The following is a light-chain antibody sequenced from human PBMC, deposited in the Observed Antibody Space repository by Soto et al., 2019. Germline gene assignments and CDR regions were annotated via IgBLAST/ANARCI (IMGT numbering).Light chain of an antibody. CDR1: QSVSTTY. CDR3: LQDYNYPRT. J-gene: IGKJ1*01. V-gene: IGKV3-20*01. CDR2: GAS. Sequence: EIVLTQSPGTLSLSPGERATLSCMASQSVSTTYLAWYQQRRGQAPRLLIYGASTRATGIPDRFSGSGSGTDFTLTISRLEPEDFATYYCLQDYNYPRTFGQGTKVDIK.